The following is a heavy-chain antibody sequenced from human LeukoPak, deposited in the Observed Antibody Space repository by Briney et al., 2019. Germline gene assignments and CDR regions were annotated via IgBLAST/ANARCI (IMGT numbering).Heavy chain of an antibody. Sequence: GGSLRVSCAASGSTFFSYMMNWGRQAPGKGLEWVSSISSSSNYIYYADSLMGRFTISRDNAKNSLFLQMNSLRAEDTAVYYCARITYYGSWNVEDGFDVWGQGTMVTVSS. D-gene: IGHD3-10*01. CDR2: ISSSSNYI. V-gene: IGHV3-21*01. J-gene: IGHJ3*01. CDR1: GSTFFSYM. CDR3: ARITYYGSWNVEDGFDV.